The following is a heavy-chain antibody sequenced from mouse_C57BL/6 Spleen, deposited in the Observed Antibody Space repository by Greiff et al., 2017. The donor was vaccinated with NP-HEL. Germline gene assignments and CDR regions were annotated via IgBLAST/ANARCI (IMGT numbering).Heavy chain of an antibody. Sequence: EVQLQQSGPELVKPGASVKMSCKASGYTFTDYNMHWVKQSHGKSLEWIGYINPNNGGTSYNQKFKGKATLTVNKSSSTAYMELRSLTSGDSAVYYCAREGDYGNYQPWFAYWGQGTLVTVAA. J-gene: IGHJ3*01. CDR2: INPNNGGT. V-gene: IGHV1-22*01. CDR1: GYTFTDYN. CDR3: AREGDYGNYQPWFAY. D-gene: IGHD2-1*01.